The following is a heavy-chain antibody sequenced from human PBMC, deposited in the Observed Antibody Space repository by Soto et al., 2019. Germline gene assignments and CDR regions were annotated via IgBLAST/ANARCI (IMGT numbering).Heavy chain of an antibody. V-gene: IGHV3-21*01. CDR1: GFTFSSYS. CDR2: ISSSSSYI. CDR3: APWGIVATMTVDY. D-gene: IGHD5-12*01. Sequence: PGGSLRLSCAASGFTFSSYSMNWVRQAPGKGLEWVSSISSSSSYIYYADSVKGRSTISRDNAKNSLYLQMNSLRAEDTAVYYCAPWGIVATMTVDYWGQGTLVTVSS. J-gene: IGHJ4*02.